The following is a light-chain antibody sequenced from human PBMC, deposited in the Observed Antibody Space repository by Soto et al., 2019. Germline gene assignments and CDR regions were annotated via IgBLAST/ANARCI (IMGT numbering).Light chain of an antibody. CDR3: QQYDNWPPIT. CDR1: QSVTSN. V-gene: IGKV3-15*01. Sequence: EIVMTQSPATLSVSPGERATLSCRAGQSVTSNLACYQQKPGQAPMLLMYGASTRANGIPARFSASWSGIEFTLTISSLHSEDFAVYYCQQYDNWPPITFGQGTRLEIK. CDR2: GAS. J-gene: IGKJ5*01.